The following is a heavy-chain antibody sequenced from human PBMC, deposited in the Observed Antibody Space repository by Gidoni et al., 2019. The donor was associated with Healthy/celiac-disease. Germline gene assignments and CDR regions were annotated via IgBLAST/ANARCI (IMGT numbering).Heavy chain of an antibody. V-gene: IGHV1-46*01. D-gene: IGHD3-10*01. Sequence: QVQLVQSGAEVKKPGASVKVSCKASGYTFTSYYMHWVRQAPGQGLEWMGIINPSGGSTSYAQKFQGRVTMTRDTSTSTVYMELSSLRSEDTAVYYCARDFETAYGSGQEGGDGMDVWGQGTTVTVSS. CDR1: GYTFTSYY. J-gene: IGHJ6*02. CDR3: ARDFETAYGSGQEGGDGMDV. CDR2: INPSGGST.